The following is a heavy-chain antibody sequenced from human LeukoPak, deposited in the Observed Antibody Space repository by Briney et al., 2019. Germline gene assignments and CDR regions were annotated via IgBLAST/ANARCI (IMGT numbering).Heavy chain of an antibody. V-gene: IGHV1-46*01. CDR1: GYTFTSYY. CDR3: ARGRSPLAAAESLFDP. Sequence: ASVKVSCKASGYTFTSYYMHWVRQAPGQGLEWMGIINPSGGSTSYAQKFQGRVTMTRDTSTSTVYMELSSLRSEDTAVYYCARGRSPLAAAESLFDPWGQGTLVTVSS. CDR2: INPSGGST. D-gene: IGHD6-13*01. J-gene: IGHJ5*02.